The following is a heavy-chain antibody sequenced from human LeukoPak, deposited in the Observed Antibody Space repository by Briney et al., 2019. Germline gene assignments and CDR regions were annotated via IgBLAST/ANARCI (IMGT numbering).Heavy chain of an antibody. J-gene: IGHJ4*02. CDR1: GGSISSYY. CDR2: IYSSGYS. Sequence: PSETLSLTCIVSGGSISSYYWSWIRQPPGKGLEWIGYIYSSGYSNYNPSLKSRVTISVDTSKNQFSLKLSSVTAADTAVYYCAKAPPSNEKTTVTTFPPAGHDYWGQGTLVTVSS. D-gene: IGHD4-17*01. V-gene: IGHV4-59*08. CDR3: AKAPPSNEKTTVTTFPPAGHDY.